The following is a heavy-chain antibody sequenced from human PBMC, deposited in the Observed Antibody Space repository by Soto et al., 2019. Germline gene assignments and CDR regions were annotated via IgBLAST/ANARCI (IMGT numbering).Heavy chain of an antibody. Sequence: SETLSLTCTVSGGSITSSSHFWGWVRQPPGKGLEWIGTIYFTGNTYYTPSLKSRLTMSIDTSKNEFSLRLNSVTAADTAVYYCAGQTFTIAAASYGRSNWFDPWGPGTLVTVSS. CDR3: AGQTFTIAAASYGRSNWFDP. V-gene: IGHV4-39*01. CDR1: GGSITSSSHF. D-gene: IGHD6-25*01. CDR2: IYFTGNT. J-gene: IGHJ5*02.